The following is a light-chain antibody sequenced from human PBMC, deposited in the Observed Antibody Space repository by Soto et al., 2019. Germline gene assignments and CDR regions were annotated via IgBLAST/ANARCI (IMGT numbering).Light chain of an antibody. J-gene: IGKJ4*01. Sequence: EIVLTQSPATLSLSPGERATLSCRASQTVYTYLAWYQQKPGQAPRLLIYDVSSRATGIPARFSGSGSRTDFTLTISSLEPEDFAVYYCQQRRVWPLTFGGGTKVEMK. CDR2: DVS. V-gene: IGKV3-11*01. CDR3: QQRRVWPLT. CDR1: QTVYTY.